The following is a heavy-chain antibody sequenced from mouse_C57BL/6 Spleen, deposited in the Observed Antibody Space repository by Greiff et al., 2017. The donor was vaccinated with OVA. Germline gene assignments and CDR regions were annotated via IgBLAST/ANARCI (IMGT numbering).Heavy chain of an antibody. J-gene: IGHJ2*01. D-gene: IGHD1-1*01. CDR1: GYTFTSYW. CDR3: ARGATVVATDFDY. CDR2: INPSSGYT. V-gene: IGHV1-7*01. Sequence: QVQLQQSGADLAKPGASVKLSCKASGYTFTSYWMHWVKQRPGQGLEWIGYINPSSGYTKYNQKFKDKATLTADKSSSTAYMQLSSLTYEDSAVYYCARGATVVATDFDYWGQGTTLTVSS.